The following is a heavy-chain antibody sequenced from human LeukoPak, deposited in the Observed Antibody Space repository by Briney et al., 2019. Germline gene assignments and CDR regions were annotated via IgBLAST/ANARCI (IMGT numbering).Heavy chain of an antibody. Sequence: GGTLRLSCAASGFTFSIYAMSWVRQAPGKGLEWVSYISSSASSIYYADSVKGRFTISRDNAENSLYLQINSLRAEDTAVYYCARVGYYYDSSGYYGGGSFAYWGQGTLVTVS. J-gene: IGHJ4*02. D-gene: IGHD3-22*01. V-gene: IGHV3-48*03. CDR2: ISSSASSI. CDR3: ARVGYYYDSSGYYGGGSFAY. CDR1: GFTFSIYA.